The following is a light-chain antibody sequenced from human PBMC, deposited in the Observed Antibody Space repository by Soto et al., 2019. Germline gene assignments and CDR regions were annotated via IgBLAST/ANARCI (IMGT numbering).Light chain of an antibody. CDR2: GAS. V-gene: IGKV3-15*01. CDR3: QQYNNWPYT. J-gene: IGKJ2*01. Sequence: EIVMTQSPATLSVSPGERATRSCRASQSVSSSLAWYQQKPGQAPRLLISGASTRATGVPGRFSGSGSGTEFTLTISSLQSEDFAVYYCQQYNNWPYTFGQGTKLEIK. CDR1: QSVSSS.